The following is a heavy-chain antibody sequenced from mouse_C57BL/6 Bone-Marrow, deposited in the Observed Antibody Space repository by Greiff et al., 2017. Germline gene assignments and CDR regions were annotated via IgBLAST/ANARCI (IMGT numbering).Heavy chain of an antibody. CDR2: ISGGGGNT. CDR3: SRQVTTLLATKYFHA. J-gene: IGHJ1*03. V-gene: IGHV5-9*01. Sequence: EVKLVESGGGLVKPGGSLKLSCAASGFTFSSYTMSWVRQTPEKRLQWVAAISGGGGNTYYPDSVKGRFTISRDNDKNILYLQMSRLRSEDTALYYCSRQVTTLLATKYFHARGTGTTVTVFS. CDR1: GFTFSSYT. D-gene: IGHD1-1*01.